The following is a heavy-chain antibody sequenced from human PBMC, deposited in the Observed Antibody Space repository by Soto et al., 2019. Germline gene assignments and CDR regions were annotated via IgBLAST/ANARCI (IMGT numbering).Heavy chain of an antibody. J-gene: IGHJ5*02. CDR3: ARAGHSSASEGANWFDP. Sequence: SETLSLTCTVSGGSISSGGYYWSWIRQHPGKGLEWIGYIYYSGSTYYNPSLKSRVTISVDTSKNQFSLNLSSVTAADTAVYYCARAGHSSASEGANWFDPWGQGTLVTVSS. CDR1: GGSISSGGYY. D-gene: IGHD6-6*01. V-gene: IGHV4-31*03. CDR2: IYYSGST.